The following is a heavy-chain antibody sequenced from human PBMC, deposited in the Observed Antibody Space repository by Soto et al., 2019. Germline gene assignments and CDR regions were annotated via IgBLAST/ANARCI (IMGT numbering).Heavy chain of an antibody. J-gene: IGHJ6*02. CDR2: ISTYNGNT. V-gene: IGHV1-18*01. Sequence: QVQLVQSGAEMKKPGASVKVSCKASGYTFSSHGISWVRQAPGQGLEWMGWISTYNGNTNYAQKFQGRVTMTTDRPTNKVYMEVTSLRSDDTAVDYCARDREYSASRDDYYFYGMAVWGQGTAVTVSS. CDR3: ARDREYSASRDDYYFYGMAV. CDR1: GYTFSSHG. D-gene: IGHD5-12*01.